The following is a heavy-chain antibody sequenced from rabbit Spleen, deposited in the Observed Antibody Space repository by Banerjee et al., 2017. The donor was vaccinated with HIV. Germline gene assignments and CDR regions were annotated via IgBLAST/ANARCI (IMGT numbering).Heavy chain of an antibody. CDR2: IYAGTSGTT. CDR1: GFSFNKGY. V-gene: IGHV1S40*01. CDR3: GRDVGSAYYMDYVDL. D-gene: IGHD1-1*01. Sequence: QSLEESGGDLVKPGASLTLTCTASGFSFNKGYMCWVRQAPGKGLEWIACIYAGTSGTTYYANWAKGRFTISKTSSTTVTLQMTSLTAADTATYFCGRDVGSAYYMDYVDLWGPGTLVTVS. J-gene: IGHJ3*01.